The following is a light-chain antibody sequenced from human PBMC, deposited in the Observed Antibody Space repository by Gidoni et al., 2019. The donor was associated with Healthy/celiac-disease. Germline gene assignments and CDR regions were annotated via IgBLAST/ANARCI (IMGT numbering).Light chain of an antibody. V-gene: IGKV3-15*01. CDR3: QQYNNWPGRT. CDR1: QGVSSN. CDR2: GAS. Sequence: EIVMTRSPATLSVSPGERAPLSCRASQGVSSNLAWYQQKPGQAPRLLIYGASTRATGIPARFSGSGSGTEFTLTISSLQSEDFAVYYCQQYNNWPGRTFGQGTKVEIK. J-gene: IGKJ1*01.